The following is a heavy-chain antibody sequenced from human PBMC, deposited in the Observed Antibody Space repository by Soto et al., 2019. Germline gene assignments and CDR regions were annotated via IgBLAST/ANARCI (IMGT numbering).Heavy chain of an antibody. CDR1: GFTFSSYW. D-gene: IGHD3-9*01. CDR3: ARDFSLRYFDWPSQPDY. CDR2: IKQDGSEK. J-gene: IGHJ4*02. Sequence: PGGSLRLSCAASGFTFSSYWMSWARQAPGKGLEWVANIKQDGSEKYYVDSVKGRFTISRDNAKNSLYLQMNSLRAEDTAVYYCARDFSLRYFDWPSQPDYWGQGTLVTVSS. V-gene: IGHV3-7*01.